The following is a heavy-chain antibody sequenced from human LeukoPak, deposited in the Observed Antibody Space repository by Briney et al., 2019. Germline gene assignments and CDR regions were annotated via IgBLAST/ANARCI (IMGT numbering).Heavy chain of an antibody. D-gene: IGHD2-21*02. J-gene: IGHJ4*02. V-gene: IGHV5-51*01. Sequence: GESLKISCKGYGYSFTTDWIGWVRQMPGKGLEWMGVISPGDSDTRYSPPFQGQVTISADKSISTAYLQWSSLEASDTAMYYCARVPSQGGDYNLDHWGQGTLVTVSS. CDR2: ISPGDSDT. CDR3: ARVPSQGGDYNLDH. CDR1: GYSFTTDW.